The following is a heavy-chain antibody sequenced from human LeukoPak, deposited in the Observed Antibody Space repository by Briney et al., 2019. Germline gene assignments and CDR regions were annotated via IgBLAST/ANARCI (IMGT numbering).Heavy chain of an antibody. CDR1: GFTFSSYA. J-gene: IGHJ5*02. CDR2: ISYDGSDK. D-gene: IGHD3-10*01. CDR3: AKAISGGPVFPPPDS. V-gene: IGHV3-30*18. Sequence: SGGSLRLSCAASGFTFSSYAMSWVRQAPGKGLEWVAVISYDGSDKFYGDSVKGRFTISRDNSKNTLYLQMISLRAGDTAVYSCAKAISGGPVFPPPDSWGQEPLVPASS.